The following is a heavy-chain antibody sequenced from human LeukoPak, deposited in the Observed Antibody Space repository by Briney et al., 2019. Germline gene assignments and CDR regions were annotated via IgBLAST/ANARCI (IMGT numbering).Heavy chain of an antibody. Sequence: ASVKVSCKASGYTFTSYGISWVRQAPGQGLEWMGWISAYNGNTNYAQKLQGRVTMTTDTSTSTAYMELRSLRSDDTAVYYCARARYCSSTSCYGPFDYWGQGTLVTVSS. CDR2: ISAYNGNT. CDR1: GYTFTSYG. D-gene: IGHD2-2*01. J-gene: IGHJ4*02. V-gene: IGHV1-18*01. CDR3: ARARYCSSTSCYGPFDY.